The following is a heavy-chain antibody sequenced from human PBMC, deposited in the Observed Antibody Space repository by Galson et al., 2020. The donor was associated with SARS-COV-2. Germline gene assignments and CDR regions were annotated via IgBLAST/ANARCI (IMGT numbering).Heavy chain of an antibody. D-gene: IGHD3-16*01. Sequence: GGSLRLSCAASGFTFSSYGMHWVRQAPGKGLEWVAVIWYDGSNKYYADSVKGRFTISRDNSKNTLYLQMNSLRAEDTAVYYCARGYFVWGNDAFDIWGQGTMVTVSS. CDR3: ARGYFVWGNDAFDI. V-gene: IGHV3-33*01. CDR1: GFTFSSYG. J-gene: IGHJ3*02. CDR2: IWYDGSNK.